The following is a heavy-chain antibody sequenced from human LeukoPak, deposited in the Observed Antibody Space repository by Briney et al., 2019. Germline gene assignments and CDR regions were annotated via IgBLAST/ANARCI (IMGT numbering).Heavy chain of an antibody. Sequence: PGGSLRLSCGASGFTFTNAWMSWVRQAPGKGLEWIGSIYYSGSTYYNPSLKSRVTISVDRSKNQFSLKLSSVTAADTAVYYCARCGDSSGYYFDYWGQGTLVTVSS. CDR1: GFTFTNAW. CDR3: ARCGDSSGYYFDY. D-gene: IGHD3-22*01. J-gene: IGHJ4*02. CDR2: IYYSGST. V-gene: IGHV4-4*02.